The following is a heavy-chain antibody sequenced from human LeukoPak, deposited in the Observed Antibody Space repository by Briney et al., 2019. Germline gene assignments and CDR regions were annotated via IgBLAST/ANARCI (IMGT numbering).Heavy chain of an antibody. V-gene: IGHV3-74*01. CDR3: ARASDYEYWYFDL. CDR2: INSDGSST. Sequence: PGGSLRLSCAASGFTFSSYWMHWVRQAPGKGLVWVSRINSDGSSTSYADSVKGRFTISRDNAKNTLYLQMNSLRAEDTAVYYCARASDYEYWYFDLWGRGTLVTVSS. D-gene: IGHD4-17*01. J-gene: IGHJ2*01. CDR1: GFTFSSYW.